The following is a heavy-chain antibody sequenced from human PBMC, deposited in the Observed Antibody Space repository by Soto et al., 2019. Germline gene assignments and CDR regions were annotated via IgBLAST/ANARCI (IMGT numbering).Heavy chain of an antibody. V-gene: IGHV4-39*07. CDR1: GGSIDRSNYY. D-gene: IGHD5-12*01. CDR2: TYYNGNA. CDR3: AREGNLGRWLQPLDF. J-gene: IGHJ4*02. Sequence: SETLSLTCTVSGGSIDRSNYYWDWLRQPPGKGLEWIGKTYYNGNANYNPSLQSRVTMSVDTSKNQFSLKLISVTAADTAKYFCAREGNLGRWLQPLDFWGQGTLVTVSS.